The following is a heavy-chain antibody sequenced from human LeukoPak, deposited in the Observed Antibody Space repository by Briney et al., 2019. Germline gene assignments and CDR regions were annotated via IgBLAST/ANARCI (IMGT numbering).Heavy chain of an antibody. CDR1: GDSISGYY. CDR3: TRGTVTTYYFDC. D-gene: IGHD4-17*01. CDR2: IHNSGTT. Sequence: SETLSLTCTVSGDSISGYYWSWIRQPPGKELEWIGYIHNSGTTNYNPSLKSRVTMSVNTSKNQFSLRLSSVTAADTAVYYCTRGTVTTYYFDCWGQGTPVTVSS. V-gene: IGHV4-59*01. J-gene: IGHJ4*02.